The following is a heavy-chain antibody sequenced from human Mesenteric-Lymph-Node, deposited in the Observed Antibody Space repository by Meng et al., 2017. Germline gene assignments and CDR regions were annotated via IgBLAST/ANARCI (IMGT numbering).Heavy chain of an antibody. Sequence: EVQLVESGGGLVKPGESLRLSCVASGFTFSSYSMNWVRQAPGKGLEWVSSISTSTSLYYADSAKGRFTISRDNAKNSLFLQMNSLRAEDTAVYYCARGVAPAGMLYWYFDLWGRGTLVTVSS. CDR1: GFTFSSYS. V-gene: IGHV3-21*01. CDR2: ISTSTSL. D-gene: IGHD6-13*01. J-gene: IGHJ2*01. CDR3: ARGVAPAGMLYWYFDL.